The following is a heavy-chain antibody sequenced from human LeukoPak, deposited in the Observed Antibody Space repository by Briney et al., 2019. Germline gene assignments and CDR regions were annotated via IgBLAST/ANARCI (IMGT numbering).Heavy chain of an antibody. CDR2: ISGSGDNT. V-gene: IGHV3-23*01. CDR3: ARVTYGSGTYGAFDY. Sequence: GGSLRLSCAASEFSVGSNYMTWVRQAPGKGLEWVSTISGSGDNTYYADSVKGRFTISRDNSKNTLYLQMNSLRAEDTAVYYCARVTYGSGTYGAFDYWGQGTLVTVSS. CDR1: EFSVGSNY. D-gene: IGHD3-10*01. J-gene: IGHJ4*02.